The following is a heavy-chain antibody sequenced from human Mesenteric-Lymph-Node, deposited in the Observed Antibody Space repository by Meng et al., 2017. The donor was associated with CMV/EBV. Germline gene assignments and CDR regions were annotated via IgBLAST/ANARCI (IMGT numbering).Heavy chain of an antibody. V-gene: IGHV4-59*01. D-gene: IGHD6-19*01. Sequence: LRLSCTVSGGSISSYYWSWIRQPPGKGLEWIGYIYYSGITKYNPSLKSRVTMSVDTSRNHFSLNLSAVTAADTAFYYCARYITGSEAFDLWGQGTMVTVSS. J-gene: IGHJ3*01. CDR1: GGSISSYY. CDR2: IYYSGIT. CDR3: ARYITGSEAFDL.